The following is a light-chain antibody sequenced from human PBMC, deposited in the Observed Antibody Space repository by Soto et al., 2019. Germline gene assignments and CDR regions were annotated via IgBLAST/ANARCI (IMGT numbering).Light chain of an antibody. V-gene: IGKV3-20*01. CDR3: QQYGSSHRYT. Sequence: EIVLTQSPGTLFLSPGERATLSCRASQSVSSYLAWYQQKPGQAPRLLIYGASSRATGIPDRFSGSGSGTDFTLTISRLEPEDIAVYFCQQYGSSHRYTFGQGTKLEIK. J-gene: IGKJ2*01. CDR1: QSVSSY. CDR2: GAS.